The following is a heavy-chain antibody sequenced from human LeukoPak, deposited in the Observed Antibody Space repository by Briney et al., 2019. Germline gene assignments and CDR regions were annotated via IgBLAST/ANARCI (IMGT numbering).Heavy chain of an antibody. Sequence: PSETLSLTCSVSGGSISSSAYYWGWIRQPPGKGLEWIGEINHSGGTNYNPSLKSRVTISLDTSKNQFSLKLSSVTAADTAVYYCARGRGGNSGDDWGQGTLVIVSS. J-gene: IGHJ4*02. CDR1: GGSISSSAYY. CDR3: ARGRGGNSGDD. D-gene: IGHD4-23*01. CDR2: INHSGGT. V-gene: IGHV4-39*07.